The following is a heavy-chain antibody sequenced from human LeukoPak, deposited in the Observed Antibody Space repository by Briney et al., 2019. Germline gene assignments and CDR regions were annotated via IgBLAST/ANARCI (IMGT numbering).Heavy chain of an antibody. CDR3: AKDHRIHPTLGYSYGLDY. J-gene: IGHJ4*02. V-gene: IGHV3-23*01. CDR1: GFTFSSYG. CDR2: SSGSGGST. Sequence: GGPLRLSCVVSGFTFSSYGMSWVRQAPGKGLEWVSGSSGSGGSTYYADSVKGRFTISRDNSKNTLYLQMNSLRAEDTAVYYCAKDHRIHPTLGYSYGLDYWGQGTLVTVSS. D-gene: IGHD5-18*01.